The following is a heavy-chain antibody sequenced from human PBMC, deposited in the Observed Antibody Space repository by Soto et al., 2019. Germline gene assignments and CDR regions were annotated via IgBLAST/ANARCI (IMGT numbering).Heavy chain of an antibody. CDR1: GFTFSSYG. V-gene: IGHV3-30-3*01. D-gene: IGHD4-17*01. CDR2: ISYDGSNK. Sequence: GGSLSLSCSASGFTFSSYGMHWVRQAPGKGLEWVAVISYDGSNKYYADSVKGRFTISRDNSKNTLYLQMNSLRAEDTAVYYCARVTYDYGDFFDYWGQGTLVTVSS. CDR3: ARVTYDYGDFFDY. J-gene: IGHJ4*02.